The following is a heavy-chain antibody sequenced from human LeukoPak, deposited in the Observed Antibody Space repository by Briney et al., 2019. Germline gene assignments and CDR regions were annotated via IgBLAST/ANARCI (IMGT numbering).Heavy chain of an antibody. V-gene: IGHV4-59*01. J-gene: IGHJ4*02. CDR3: ARHYGSGKPWFDY. D-gene: IGHD3-10*01. Sequence: SETLSLTCTVSGGSISTYYWSWIRQPPGKGLEWIGYIYYTGSTNYNPSLKSRVTISVDASKNQFSLKLNSVTAADTAVYYCARHYGSGKPWFDYWGQGTQVTVSS. CDR1: GGSISTYY. CDR2: IYYTGST.